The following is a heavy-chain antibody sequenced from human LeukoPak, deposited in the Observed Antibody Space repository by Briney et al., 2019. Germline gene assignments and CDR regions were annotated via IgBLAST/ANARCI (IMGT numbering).Heavy chain of an antibody. Sequence: GGSLRLSCAASGFTFNNFWMSWVRQAPGKGLEWVSYISSSGSTIYYADSVKGRFTISRDNAKNSLYLQMNSLRAEDTAVYYCAELGITMIGGVWGKGTTVTISS. V-gene: IGHV3-48*04. CDR2: ISSSGSTI. CDR1: GFTFNNFW. CDR3: AELGITMIGGV. D-gene: IGHD3-10*02. J-gene: IGHJ6*04.